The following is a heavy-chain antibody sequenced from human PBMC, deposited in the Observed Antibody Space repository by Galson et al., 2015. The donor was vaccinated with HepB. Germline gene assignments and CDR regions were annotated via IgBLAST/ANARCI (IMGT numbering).Heavy chain of an antibody. J-gene: IGHJ3*02. CDR2: ISSSSSYI. CDR3: AREGSSGYLSGAVDI. Sequence: SLRLSCAASGFTFSSYSMNWVRQAPGKGLEWVSSISSSSSYIYYADSVKGRFTISRDNAKNSLYLQMNSLRAEDTAVYYCAREGSSGYLSGAVDIWGQGTMVTVSS. D-gene: IGHD3-22*01. CDR1: GFTFSSYS. V-gene: IGHV3-21*01.